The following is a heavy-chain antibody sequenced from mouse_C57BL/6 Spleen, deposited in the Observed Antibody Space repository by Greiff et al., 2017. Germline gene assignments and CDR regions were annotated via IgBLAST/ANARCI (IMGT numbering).Heavy chain of an antibody. D-gene: IGHD1-1*01. CDR3: ARQNYGQYYFDY. V-gene: IGHV5-12*01. CDR1: GFTFSDYY. CDR2: ISNGGGST. J-gene: IGHJ2*01. Sequence: DVMLVESGGGLVQPGGSLKLSCAASGFTFSDYYMYWVRQTPEKRLEWVAYISNGGGSTYYPDTVKGRFPISRDNAKNTLYLQMSRLKSEDTAMYYCARQNYGQYYFDYWGQGTTLTVSS.